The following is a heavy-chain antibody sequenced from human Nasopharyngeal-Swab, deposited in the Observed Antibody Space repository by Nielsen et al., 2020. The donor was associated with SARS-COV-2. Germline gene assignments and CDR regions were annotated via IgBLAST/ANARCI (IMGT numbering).Heavy chain of an antibody. J-gene: IGHJ3*02. CDR1: GITFSSYA. Sequence: GGSLRLSCAASGITFSSYAMSWVRQAPGKGLEWVSAIGGSGGSTYYADSVKGRFTISRDNSKNTLYLQMNSLRAEDTAVYYCAKDYYDSSGHHPDAFDIWGQGTMVTVSS. CDR3: AKDYYDSSGHHPDAFDI. D-gene: IGHD3-22*01. CDR2: IGGSGGST. V-gene: IGHV3-23*01.